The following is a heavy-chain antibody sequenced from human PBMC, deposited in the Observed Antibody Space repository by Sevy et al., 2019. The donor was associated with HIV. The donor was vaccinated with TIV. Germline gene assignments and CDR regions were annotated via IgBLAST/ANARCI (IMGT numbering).Heavy chain of an antibody. D-gene: IGHD3-22*01. J-gene: IGHJ3*02. CDR3: ARGEGSTYYYDSSGYLYAFDI. Sequence: GGSLRLSCAASGFTFSSYAMHWVRQAPGKGLEWVAVISYDGSNKYYADSVKGRFTISRDNSKNTLYLQMNSLRAEDTAVYYCARGEGSTYYYDSSGYLYAFDIWGHGTMVTVSS. V-gene: IGHV3-30-3*01. CDR1: GFTFSSYA. CDR2: ISYDGSNK.